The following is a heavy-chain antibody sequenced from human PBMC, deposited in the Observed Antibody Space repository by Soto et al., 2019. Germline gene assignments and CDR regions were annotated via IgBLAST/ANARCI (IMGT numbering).Heavy chain of an antibody. Sequence: ASVKVSCKASGYTFSSYAMHWVRQAPGQRLEWMGWINAGHGNTKSSQKFQDRVTISRDTSASTAYMELTSLRSEDTAVYYCARDTGDGTFDFWGQGTLVTVSS. V-gene: IGHV1-3*01. J-gene: IGHJ4*02. D-gene: IGHD7-27*01. CDR3: ARDTGDGTFDF. CDR1: GYTFSSYA. CDR2: INAGHGNT.